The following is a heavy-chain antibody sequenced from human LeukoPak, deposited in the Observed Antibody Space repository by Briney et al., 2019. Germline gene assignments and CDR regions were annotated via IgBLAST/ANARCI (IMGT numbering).Heavy chain of an antibody. J-gene: IGHJ3*02. V-gene: IGHV3-30*02. D-gene: IGHD5-12*01. CDR2: IRYDGSNK. CDR3: ATRDESGSMEIGDAFDI. Sequence: PGGSLRLSCAASGFTFSSYGMHWVRQAPGKGLEWVAFIRYDGSNKYYADSVKGRFTISRDNSKNTLYPQMNSLRAEDTAVYYCATRDESGSMEIGDAFDIWGQGTMVTVSS. CDR1: GFTFSSYG.